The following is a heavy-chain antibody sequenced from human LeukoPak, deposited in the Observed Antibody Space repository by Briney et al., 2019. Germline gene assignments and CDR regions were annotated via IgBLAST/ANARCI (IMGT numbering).Heavy chain of an antibody. J-gene: IGHJ3*02. CDR3: ARDYSDTGSFDI. CDR2: ISSASGYT. Sequence: GGSLRLSCAASGFTFSIYSMNWVRQAPGKGLEWVSSISSASGYTYSADSVKGRFTISRDNAKNSLHLQLNSLRAEDTAVYYCARDYSDTGSFDIWGQGAMVTVSS. D-gene: IGHD2-21*01. V-gene: IGHV3-21*06. CDR1: GFTFSIYS.